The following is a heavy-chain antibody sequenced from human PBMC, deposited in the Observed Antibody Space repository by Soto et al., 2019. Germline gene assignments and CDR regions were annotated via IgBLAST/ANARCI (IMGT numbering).Heavy chain of an antibody. CDR1: GFTFSSYG. Sequence: LRLSCAASGFTFSSYGMHWVRQAPGKGLEWVAVISYDGSNKYYADSVKGRFTISRDNSKNTLYLQMNSLRAEDTAVYYCAKDRTGTGTLDYWGQGTLVTGSS. J-gene: IGHJ4*02. CDR2: ISYDGSNK. CDR3: AKDRTGTGTLDY. V-gene: IGHV3-30*18. D-gene: IGHD1-1*01.